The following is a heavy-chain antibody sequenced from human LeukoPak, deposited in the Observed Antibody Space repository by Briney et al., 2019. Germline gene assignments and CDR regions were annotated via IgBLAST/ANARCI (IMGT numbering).Heavy chain of an antibody. J-gene: IGHJ4*02. V-gene: IGHV3-21*01. CDR1: GFTFSSYS. D-gene: IGHD2-21*02. CDR3: ARDQERDIVVVTARFFDY. Sequence: PGGSLRLSCAASGFTFSSYSMNWVRQAPGKGLEWVSSISSSSSYIYYADSVKGRFTISRDNAKNSLYLQMNSLRAEDTAVYYCARDQERDIVVVTARFFDYWGQGTLVTVSS. CDR2: ISSSSSYI.